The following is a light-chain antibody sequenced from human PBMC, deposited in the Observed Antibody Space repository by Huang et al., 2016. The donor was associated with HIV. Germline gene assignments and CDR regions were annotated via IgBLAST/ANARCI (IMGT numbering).Light chain of an antibody. Sequence: EIVMTQSPATLSVSPGERATLFCRASQNVSTNLAWYQQKLGQAPRLLIYGASTRATGSPARFSGSGSGTEFTLTISSLQSEDLAVYYCQQYNKWPPPFGGGTKVEIK. CDR1: QNVSTN. V-gene: IGKV3-15*01. CDR2: GAS. CDR3: QQYNKWPPP. J-gene: IGKJ4*01.